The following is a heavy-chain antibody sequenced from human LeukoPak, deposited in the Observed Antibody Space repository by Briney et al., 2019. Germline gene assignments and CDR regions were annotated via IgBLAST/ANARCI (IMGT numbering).Heavy chain of an antibody. Sequence: ASVKVSCKASGYTFTSYDINWVRQATGQGLEWMGRMNPNSGNTGYAQKFQGRVTMTRNTSISTAYMELSSLRSEDTAVYYCARDYSSGWYDFAYYYYGMDVWGQGTTVTVSS. J-gene: IGHJ6*02. CDR1: GYTFTSYD. CDR3: ARDYSSGWYDFAYYYYGMDV. D-gene: IGHD6-19*01. V-gene: IGHV1-8*01. CDR2: MNPNSGNT.